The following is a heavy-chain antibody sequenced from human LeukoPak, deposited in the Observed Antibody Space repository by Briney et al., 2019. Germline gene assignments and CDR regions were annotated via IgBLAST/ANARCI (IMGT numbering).Heavy chain of an antibody. J-gene: IGHJ4*02. CDR2: ISYDGSNK. CDR3: AKDPSQLPPKGSENSFDS. D-gene: IGHD2-2*01. V-gene: IGHV3-30*18. CDR1: GFTFSSYW. Sequence: GGSLRLSCAASGFTFSSYWMSWVRQAPGKGLEWVAVISYDGSNKYYADSVKGRFTISRDNSKNTLYLQMNSLRAEDTAVYYCAKDPSQLPPKGSENSFDSWGQGTLVTVSS.